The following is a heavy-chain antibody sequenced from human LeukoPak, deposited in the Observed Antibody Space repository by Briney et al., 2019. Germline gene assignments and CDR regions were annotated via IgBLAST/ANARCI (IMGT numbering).Heavy chain of an antibody. V-gene: IGHV3-30*04. CDR1: GFTFSSYA. D-gene: IGHD3-10*01. CDR2: ISYDGSNK. Sequence: GGSLRLSCAASGFTFSSYAMHWVRQAPGKGLEWVAVISYDGSNKYYADSVKGRFTISRDNSKNTLYLQMNSLRAEDTAVYYCAKDLNGSGTYWSQGTLVTVSS. CDR3: AKDLNGSGTY. J-gene: IGHJ4*02.